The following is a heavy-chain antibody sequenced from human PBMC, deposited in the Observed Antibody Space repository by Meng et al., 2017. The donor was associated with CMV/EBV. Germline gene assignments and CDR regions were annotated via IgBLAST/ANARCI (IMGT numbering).Heavy chain of an antibody. CDR1: GYTFTSYG. CDR2: ISAYNGNT. D-gene: IGHD4-23*01. V-gene: IGHV1-18*01. J-gene: IGHJ4*02. CDR3: AKVAYGGNSPHEDFDY. Sequence: ASVKVSCKASGYTFTSYGISWVRQAPGQGLEWMGWISAYNGNTNYAQKLQGRVTMTTDTSTSTAYMELRSLRSEDTAVYYCAKVAYGGNSPHEDFDYWGQGTLVTVSS.